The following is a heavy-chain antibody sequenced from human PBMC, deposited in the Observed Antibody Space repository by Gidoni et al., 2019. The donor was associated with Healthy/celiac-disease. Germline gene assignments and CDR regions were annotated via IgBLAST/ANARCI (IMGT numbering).Heavy chain of an antibody. D-gene: IGHD6-6*01. CDR2: INHSGST. V-gene: IGHV4-34*01. CDR3: ARAHVYSNSGFGY. CDR1: GGSFSGYY. Sequence: QVPPHQRGAGLLKPSETLSLPCALDGGSFSGYYWSWIRQPPGKGLEWIGEINHSGSTNYNPSLKSRVTISVDTSKNQFSLKLSSVTAADTAVYYCARAHVYSNSGFGYWGQGTLVTVSS. J-gene: IGHJ4*02.